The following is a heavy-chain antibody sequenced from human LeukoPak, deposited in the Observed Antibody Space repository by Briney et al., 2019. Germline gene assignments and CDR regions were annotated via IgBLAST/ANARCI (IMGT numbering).Heavy chain of an antibody. CDR1: GGSISSSSYY. CDR3: ARGRDSSGYYPVNWFDP. J-gene: IGHJ5*02. Sequence: PSETLSLTCTVSGGSISSSSYYWGWIRQPPGKGLEWIGSIYYSGSTYYNPSLKSRVTISVDTSKNQFSLKLSSVTAADTAVYYCARGRDSSGYYPVNWFDPWGQGTLVTVSS. V-gene: IGHV4-39*07. CDR2: IYYSGST. D-gene: IGHD3-22*01.